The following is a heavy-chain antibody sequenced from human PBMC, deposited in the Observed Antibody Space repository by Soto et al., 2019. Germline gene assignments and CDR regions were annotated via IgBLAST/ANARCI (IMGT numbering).Heavy chain of an antibody. J-gene: IGHJ6*02. Sequence: GGSLRLSCAASGFTFSSYAMHWVRQAPGKGQEWVAVISYDGSNKYYADSVKGRFTISRDNYKNTLYLQMNSLRAEDTAVYYCARGGMYYYDSSGYYRRGYYYYGMDVWGQGTTVTVSS. CDR1: GFTFSSYA. CDR2: ISYDGSNK. D-gene: IGHD3-22*01. V-gene: IGHV3-30-3*01. CDR3: ARGGMYYYDSSGYYRRGYYYYGMDV.